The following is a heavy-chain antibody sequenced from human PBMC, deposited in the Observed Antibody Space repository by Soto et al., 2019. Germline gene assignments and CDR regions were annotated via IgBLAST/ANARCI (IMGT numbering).Heavy chain of an antibody. CDR2: INVANGDT. CDR1: GYTFTAYP. CDR3: ARKDYYGAGIYDVDH. V-gene: IGHV1-3*01. D-gene: IGHD3-10*01. Sequence: QVQLVQSGAEVKKPGASVKVSCKASGYTFTAYPMHWVRQAPGQRLEWMGWINVANGDTGYSQKFQGRVTVTRDTSASTVYMEVSSLTSEDTAVDYCARKDYYGAGIYDVDHWGQGTLVTVSS. J-gene: IGHJ4*02.